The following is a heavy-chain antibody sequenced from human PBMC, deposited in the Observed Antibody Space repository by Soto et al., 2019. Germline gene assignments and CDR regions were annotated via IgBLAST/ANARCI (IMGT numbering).Heavy chain of an antibody. CDR1: GFTVSTYG. V-gene: IGHV3-30*03. CDR3: TGEVASGY. CDR2: ISRDGGTK. J-gene: IGHJ4*02. Sequence: QVQLVESGGGVVQPGRSLRLSCAVSGFTVSTYGMHWVRQAPGKGLEWVAVISRDGGTKYYAHSVKGRFTISRDNSRNTLFLEMNSLRGDDMAVYYCTGEVASGYWGQGTLVTVSS. D-gene: IGHD2-8*02.